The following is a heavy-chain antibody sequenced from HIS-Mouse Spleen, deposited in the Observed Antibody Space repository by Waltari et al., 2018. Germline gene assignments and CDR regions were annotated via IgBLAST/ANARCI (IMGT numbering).Heavy chain of an antibody. D-gene: IGHD6-13*01. Sequence: LQLQASGPGLVKPSETLSLTCTLPGVPISSSSYYCGWIRQPPGKGLEWIGSIYYSGSTYYNPSLKSRVTISVDTSKNQFSLKLSSVTAADTAVYYCAREIPYSSSWYDWYFDLWGRGTLVTVSS. CDR1: GVPISSSSYY. CDR3: AREIPYSSSWYDWYFDL. V-gene: IGHV4-39*07. CDR2: IYYSGST. J-gene: IGHJ2*01.